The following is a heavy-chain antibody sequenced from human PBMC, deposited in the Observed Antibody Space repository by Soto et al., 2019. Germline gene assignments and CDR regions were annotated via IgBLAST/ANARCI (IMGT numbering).Heavy chain of an antibody. V-gene: IGHV3-11*01. CDR1: GFALSDYY. Sequence: PGGSLRLSCAASGFALSDYYMSWIRQAPGEGLEWITYISKSGSTTYYVDSVKGRFTISRDNARNSLDLQMNSLRRDDTAVYYCAREVSGRYSTFDYWGQGILVTVSS. CDR3: AREVSGRYSTFDY. CDR2: ISKSGSTT. D-gene: IGHD1-26*01. J-gene: IGHJ4*02.